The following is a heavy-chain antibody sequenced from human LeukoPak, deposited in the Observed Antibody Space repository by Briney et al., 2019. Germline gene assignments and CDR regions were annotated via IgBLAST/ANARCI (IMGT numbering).Heavy chain of an antibody. J-gene: IGHJ6*02. CDR2: ISYDGSNK. V-gene: IGHV3-30*18. D-gene: IGHD3-10*01. CDR3: AKVWAVRGVYGLDV. CDR1: VFTFSSYG. Sequence: PGGSLRLSCAASVFTFSSYGMHWVRQAPGKGLEWVAVISYDGSNKYYADSVKGRFTISRDNSKNTLYLQMNSLRAEDTAVYYCAKVWAVRGVYGLDVWGQGTTVTVSS.